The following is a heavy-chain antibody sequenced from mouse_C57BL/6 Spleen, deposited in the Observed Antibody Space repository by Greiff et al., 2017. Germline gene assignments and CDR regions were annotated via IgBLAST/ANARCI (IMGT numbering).Heavy chain of an antibody. J-gene: IGHJ4*01. Sequence: QVQLQQSGTELVKPGASVKLSCKASGYTFTSYWMHWVKQRPGQGLEWIGNINPSNGGTNYNEKFKSKATLTVDKSSSTAYMQLSSLTSEDSAVYYCARSGLRLYAMDYWGQGTSVTGSS. CDR3: ARSGLRLYAMDY. CDR1: GYTFTSYW. D-gene: IGHD1-2*01. V-gene: IGHV1-53*01. CDR2: INPSNGGT.